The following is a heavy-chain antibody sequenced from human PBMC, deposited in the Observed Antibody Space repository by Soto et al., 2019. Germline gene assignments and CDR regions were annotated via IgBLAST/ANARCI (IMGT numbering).Heavy chain of an antibody. D-gene: IGHD6-19*01. Sequence: QVQLQESGPGLVKPSGTLSLTCAVSGGSISDNWWSWVRQPPGQGLEWIGEISHTGTTHYNPSLCTRVTIAIHKAKYQFSLNLSSVTAADTAVYYCARHIAVTRTRGFDLWGQGTLVTVFS. CDR2: ISHTGTT. CDR3: ARHIAVTRTRGFDL. J-gene: IGHJ4*02. CDR1: GGSISDNW. V-gene: IGHV4-4*02.